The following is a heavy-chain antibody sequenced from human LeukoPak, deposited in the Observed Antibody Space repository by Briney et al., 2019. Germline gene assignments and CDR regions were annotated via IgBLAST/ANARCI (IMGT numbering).Heavy chain of an antibody. J-gene: IGHJ4*02. CDR1: GFTFSNYA. D-gene: IGHD3/OR15-3a*01. CDR2: ISGSGAST. Sequence: PGGSLRLSCAASGFTFSNYAMNWVRQAPGKGLEWVSAISGSGASTYYADSVKGRFTISRGNSRNTPYLQMNSLRSEDTAVYYCAPFPAPYDLAVVHWGQGNLVTVSS. CDR3: APFPAPYDLAVVH. V-gene: IGHV3-23*01.